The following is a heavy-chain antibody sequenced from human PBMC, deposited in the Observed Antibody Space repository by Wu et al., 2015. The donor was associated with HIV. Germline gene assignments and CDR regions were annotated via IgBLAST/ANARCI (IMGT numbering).Heavy chain of an antibody. CDR2: INADSGDT. Sequence: QVQLVQSGAEVKKPGASVKVSCKSSGYTFTGYYIHWVRQAPGQGFEWMGWINADSGDTKFAQKFQGRVTMTRDTSISTAYMELSRLRFDDLAVYYCVRRQNWNLNNYHFDYWGQGTLVTVSS. V-gene: IGHV1-2*02. D-gene: IGHD1-1*01. J-gene: IGHJ4*02. CDR3: VRRQNWNLNNYHFDY. CDR1: GYTFTGYY.